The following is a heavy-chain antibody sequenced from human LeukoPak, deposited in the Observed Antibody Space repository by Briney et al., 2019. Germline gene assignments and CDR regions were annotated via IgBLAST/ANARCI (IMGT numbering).Heavy chain of an antibody. CDR1: GGSISSYY. J-gene: IGHJ4*02. D-gene: IGHD3-22*01. V-gene: IGHV4-59*01. CDR2: IYYSGGT. CDR3: ARALLHYYDSSGYYSHFDY. Sequence: PSETLSLTCTVSGGSISSYYWSWIRQPPGKGLEWIGYIYYSGGTNYNPSLKSRVTISVDTSKNQFSLKLSSVTAADTAVYYCARALLHYYDSSGYYSHFDYWGQGTLVTVSS.